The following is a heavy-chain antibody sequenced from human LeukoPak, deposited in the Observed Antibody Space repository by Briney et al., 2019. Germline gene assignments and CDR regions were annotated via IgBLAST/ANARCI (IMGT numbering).Heavy chain of an antibody. D-gene: IGHD5-18*01. CDR3: ARDTAMVTNSRRNYYYYMDV. V-gene: IGHV3-53*01. Sequence: QTGGSLRLSCAASGFTFSSDAMGWVRQAPGKGLEWVSVIYSGGSTYYADSVKGRFTISRDNSKNTLYLQMNSLRAEDTAVYYCARDTAMVTNSRRNYYYYMDVWGKGTTVTISS. CDR1: GFTFSSDA. J-gene: IGHJ6*03. CDR2: IYSGGST.